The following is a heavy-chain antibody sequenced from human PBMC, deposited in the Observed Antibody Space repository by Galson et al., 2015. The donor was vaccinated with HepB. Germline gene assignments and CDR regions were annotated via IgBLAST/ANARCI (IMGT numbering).Heavy chain of an antibody. V-gene: IGHV7-4-1*02. CDR3: ARDLSAIRFDP. CDR1: GYTFTSHS. CDR2: INSNTGNP. D-gene: IGHD5/OR15-5a*01. Sequence: SVKVSCKASGYTFTSHSINWVRQAPGQGLEWMGWINSNTGNPTYAQGFTGRFVFSSDSSVSTAYLQISSLEAEDTAVYYCARDLSAIRFDPWGQGTLVTVSS. J-gene: IGHJ5*02.